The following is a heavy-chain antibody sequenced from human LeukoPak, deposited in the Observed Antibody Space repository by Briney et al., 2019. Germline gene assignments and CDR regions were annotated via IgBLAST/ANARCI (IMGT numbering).Heavy chain of an antibody. CDR2: ISGSGGST. CDR1: GFTFSSYA. V-gene: IGHV3-23*01. Sequence: GGSLRLSCAASGFTFSSYAMSWVRQAPGKGLEWVSAISGSGGSTYYADSVKGRFTISRDNSKNTLYLQMNSLRAEDTAVYYCAKGSAYYGDYFWWDYWGQGTLVTVSS. D-gene: IGHD4-17*01. CDR3: AKGSAYYGDYFWWDY. J-gene: IGHJ4*02.